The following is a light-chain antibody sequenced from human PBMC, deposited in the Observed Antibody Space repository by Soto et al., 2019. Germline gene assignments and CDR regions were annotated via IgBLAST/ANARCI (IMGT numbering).Light chain of an antibody. CDR3: QQYGRSPLT. CDR2: GAS. Sequence: EIVLTQSPGTLSLSPGERATLSCRASQSVRSNYLAWYQQKPGQAPRLLIHGASSRATGIPDRFTGRGSGTDFTLTISRLEPEDFAVFYCQQYGRSPLTFGGGTKVDIK. V-gene: IGKV3-20*01. J-gene: IGKJ4*01. CDR1: QSVRSNY.